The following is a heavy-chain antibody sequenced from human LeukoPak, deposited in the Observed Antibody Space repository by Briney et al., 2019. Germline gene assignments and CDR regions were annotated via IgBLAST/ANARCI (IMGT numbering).Heavy chain of an antibody. CDR3: ERTVAVAGATGIFDS. V-gene: IGHV3-23*01. CDR1: GFTFSSYS. D-gene: IGHD6-19*01. J-gene: IGHJ4*02. Sequence: PGGSLRLSCAASGFTFSSYSMNWVRQAPGKGLEWVSGISGSGGRTYCADSVKGRFTISRDNSKDTLYLQMNSLRAEDTAVYYCERTVAVAGATGIFDSWGQGTLVTVSS. CDR2: ISGSGGRT.